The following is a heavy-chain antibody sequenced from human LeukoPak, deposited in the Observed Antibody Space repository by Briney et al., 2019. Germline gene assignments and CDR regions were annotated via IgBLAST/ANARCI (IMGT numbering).Heavy chain of an antibody. CDR1: GFTFSSYG. Sequence: PGRSLRLSCAASGFTFSSYGMHWVRQAPGKGLEWVAVIWYDGSNKYYADSVKGRFTISRDNSKNTLYLQMNSLRAEGTAVYYCARFLSGWYPDYWGQGTLVTVSS. CDR3: ARFLSGWYPDY. V-gene: IGHV3-33*01. CDR2: IWYDGSNK. J-gene: IGHJ4*02. D-gene: IGHD6-19*01.